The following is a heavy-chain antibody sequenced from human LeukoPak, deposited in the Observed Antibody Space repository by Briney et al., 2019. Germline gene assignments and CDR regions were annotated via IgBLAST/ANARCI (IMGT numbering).Heavy chain of an antibody. V-gene: IGHV3-11*06. CDR3: ASGWSGSYFY. J-gene: IGHJ4*02. Sequence: GSLRLSCAASGFTFSDYYMSWIRQAPGKGLEWVSYISSSSSYTNYADSVKGRFTISRDNAKNSLYLQMNSLRAEDTAVYYCASGWSGSYFYWGQGTLVAVSS. D-gene: IGHD1-26*01. CDR2: ISSSSSYT. CDR1: GFTFSDYY.